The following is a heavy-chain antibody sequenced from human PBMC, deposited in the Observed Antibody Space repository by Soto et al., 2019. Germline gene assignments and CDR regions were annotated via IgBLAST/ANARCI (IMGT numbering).Heavy chain of an antibody. CDR3: ARGLGLYYFDY. Sequence: VASVKVSCKASGYTFTSYAMHWVRQAPGQRLEWMGWINAGNGNTKYSQKFQGRVTITRDTSASTACMELSSLRSEDTAVYYCARGLGLYYFDYWGQGTLVTVSS. CDR1: GYTFTSYA. V-gene: IGHV1-3*01. D-gene: IGHD1-26*01. J-gene: IGHJ4*02. CDR2: INAGNGNT.